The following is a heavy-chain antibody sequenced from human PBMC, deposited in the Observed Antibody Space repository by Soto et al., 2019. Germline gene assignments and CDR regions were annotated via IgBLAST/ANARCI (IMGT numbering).Heavy chain of an antibody. J-gene: IGHJ4*02. CDR1: RGSISTSNW. D-gene: IGHD1-7*01. CDR2: IYHSGST. CDR3: ARQMTGPTAFDY. Sequence: SETLSLTCAVSRGSISTSNWWLWVRQPPGKVLEWIGEIYHSGSTNYNPSLKSRVTMSVDKSKNQFSLNLTSVTAADTAVYFCARQMTGPTAFDYWGQGTLVTVSS. V-gene: IGHV4-4*02.